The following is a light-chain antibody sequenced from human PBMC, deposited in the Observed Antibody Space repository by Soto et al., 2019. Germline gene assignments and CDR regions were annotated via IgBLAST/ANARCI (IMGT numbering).Light chain of an antibody. J-gene: IGKJ5*01. V-gene: IGKV3-11*01. Sequence: RASQSVSSSLAWYQQKPGQAPRLLIYDASNRATGIPARFSGSGSGTDFTLTISSLEPEDFAVYYCQQRSNWPITFGQGTRLEIK. CDR2: DAS. CDR1: QSVSSS. CDR3: QQRSNWPIT.